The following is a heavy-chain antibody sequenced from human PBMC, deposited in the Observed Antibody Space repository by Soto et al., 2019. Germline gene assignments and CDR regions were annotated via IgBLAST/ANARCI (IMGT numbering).Heavy chain of an antibody. V-gene: IGHV6-1*01. J-gene: IGHJ6*03. D-gene: IGHD6-19*01. CDR3: ARDLKQWLVGYYYYMDV. Sequence: KQSQTLSLTCAISGDSVSSNSAAWNWIRQSPSRGLEWLGRTYYRSKWYNDYAVSVKSRITINPDTSKNQFSLQLNSVTPEDTAVYYCARDLKQWLVGYYYYMDVWGKGTTVTVSS. CDR1: GDSVSSNSAA. CDR2: TYYRSKWYN.